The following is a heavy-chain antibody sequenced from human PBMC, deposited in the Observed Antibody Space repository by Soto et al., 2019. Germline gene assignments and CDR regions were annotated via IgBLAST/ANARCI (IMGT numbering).Heavy chain of an antibody. D-gene: IGHD5-12*01. CDR2: SFYAGST. Sequence: SETLSLTSTVYGGSFSGYYLTWIRQPPGRGLEWIGVSFYAGSTKYNPALNSRVTISVDTSKNQFSLTVTSVTAADTAVYYCARRIVATDTFDYWGQGTLVTVSS. CDR3: ARRIVATDTFDY. CDR1: GGSFSGYY. J-gene: IGHJ4*02. V-gene: IGHV4-59*08.